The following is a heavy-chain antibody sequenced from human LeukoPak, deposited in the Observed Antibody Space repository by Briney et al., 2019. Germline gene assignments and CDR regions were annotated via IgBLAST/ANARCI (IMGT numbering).Heavy chain of an antibody. CDR2: INHSGST. J-gene: IGHJ4*02. CDR1: GFTFSDFN. CDR3: ARVGEAKYCSSTSCSPVPFDY. V-gene: IGHV4-34*01. D-gene: IGHD2-2*01. Sequence: GSLRLSCAASGFTFSDFNMNWVRQAPGKGLEWIGEINHSGSTNYNPSLKSRVTISVDTSKNQFSLKLSSVTAADTAVYYCARVGEAKYCSSTSCSPVPFDYWGQGTLVTVSS.